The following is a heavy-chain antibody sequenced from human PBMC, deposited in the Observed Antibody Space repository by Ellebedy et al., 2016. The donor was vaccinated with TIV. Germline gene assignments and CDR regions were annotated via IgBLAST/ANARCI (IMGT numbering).Heavy chain of an antibody. Sequence: GGSLRLSXAASGFAFSNFAMHWVRQAPGKGLEWVAFISYDGTNKYSPEPVKGRFTVSRDNSNNTLYLQMNTLRPEDTAVYYCAKDYGGFDYWGRGTLVTVSS. CDR3: AKDYGGFDY. J-gene: IGHJ4*02. V-gene: IGHV3-30-3*01. CDR1: GFAFSNFA. CDR2: ISYDGTNK. D-gene: IGHD4-23*01.